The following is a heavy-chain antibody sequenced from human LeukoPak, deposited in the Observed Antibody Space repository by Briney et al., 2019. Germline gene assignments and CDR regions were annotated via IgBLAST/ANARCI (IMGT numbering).Heavy chain of an antibody. D-gene: IGHD2-2*01. V-gene: IGHV4-4*07. J-gene: IGHJ6*03. Sequence: PSETLSLTCTVSGGSISSYYWSWIRQPAGKGLEWIGRIYTSGSTNYNPSLKSRVTISVDTSKNQFSLKLSSVTAADTAVYYCASSPYCSSTSCYWGYYYYMDAWGKGTTVTVSS. CDR2: IYTSGST. CDR1: GGSISSYY. CDR3: ASSPYCSSTSCYWGYYYYMDA.